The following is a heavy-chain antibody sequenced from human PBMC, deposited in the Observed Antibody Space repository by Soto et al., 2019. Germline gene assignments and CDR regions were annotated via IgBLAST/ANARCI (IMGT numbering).Heavy chain of an antibody. CDR3: AREPLGYCSGGSCPGYFQH. CDR1: GGSISSYY. Sequence: QVQLQESGPGLVKPSETLSLTCTVSGGSISSYYWSWIRQPPGKGLEWIGYIYYSGSTNYNPSLRSRVHISVDTSKNQFSLKLSSVTAADTAVYYCAREPLGYCSGGSCPGYFQHWGQGTLVTVSS. J-gene: IGHJ1*01. D-gene: IGHD2-15*01. CDR2: IYYSGST. V-gene: IGHV4-59*01.